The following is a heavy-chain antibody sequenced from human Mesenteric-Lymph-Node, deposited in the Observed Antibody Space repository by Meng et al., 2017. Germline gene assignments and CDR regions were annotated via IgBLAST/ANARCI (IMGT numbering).Heavy chain of an antibody. CDR1: GGTFSSYA. J-gene: IGHJ4*02. D-gene: IGHD6-19*01. V-gene: IGHV1-69*13. CDR3: ARDSDMGIAVAPVDY. Sequence: SVKVSCKASGGTFSSYAISWVRQAPGQGLEWMGGIIPIFGTANYAQKFQGRVTITADESTSTAYMELSSLRSEDTAVYYCARDSDMGIAVAPVDYWGQGTLVTVSS. CDR2: IIPIFGTA.